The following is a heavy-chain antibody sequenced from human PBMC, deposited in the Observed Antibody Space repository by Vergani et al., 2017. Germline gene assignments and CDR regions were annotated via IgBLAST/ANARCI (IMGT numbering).Heavy chain of an antibody. CDR3: ARGYGDYHNWFDP. V-gene: IGHV3-66*02. D-gene: IGHD4-17*01. CDR2: IYSGGST. J-gene: IGHJ5*02. Sequence: EVQLVESGGGLVQPGRSLRLSCAASGFTFDDYAMHWVRQAPGKGLEWVSVIYSGGSTYYADSVKGRFTISRDNSKNTLYLQMNSLRAEDTAVYYCARGYGDYHNWFDPWGQGTLVTVSS. CDR1: GFTFDDYA.